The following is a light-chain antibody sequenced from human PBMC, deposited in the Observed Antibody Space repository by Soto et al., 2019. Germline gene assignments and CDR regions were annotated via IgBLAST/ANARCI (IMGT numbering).Light chain of an antibody. Sequence: ETVMTQSPATLSVSPGERATLSCRASQSVSSNLARYQQKPGQPPRLLIYGASTRATGTPARFSGSGSGTEFTLTISSLQSEDCAVYYCQQYSNWPRTFGQGTKLESK. CDR2: GAS. CDR1: QSVSSN. V-gene: IGKV3-15*01. J-gene: IGKJ2*01. CDR3: QQYSNWPRT.